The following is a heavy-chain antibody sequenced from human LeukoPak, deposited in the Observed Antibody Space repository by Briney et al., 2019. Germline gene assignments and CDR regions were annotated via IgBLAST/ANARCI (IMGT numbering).Heavy chain of an antibody. CDR3: ARGTMVRGVTYYYYYGMDV. J-gene: IGHJ6*02. V-gene: IGHV1-18*01. CDR2: ISAYNGNT. D-gene: IGHD3-10*01. CDR1: GYTFTSYG. Sequence: ASVKVSCEASGYTFTSYGISWVRQAPGQGLGWMGWISAYNGNTNYAQKLQGRVTMTTDTSTCTAYMELRSLRSDDTAVYHCARGTMVRGVTYYYYYGMDVWGQGTTVTVSS.